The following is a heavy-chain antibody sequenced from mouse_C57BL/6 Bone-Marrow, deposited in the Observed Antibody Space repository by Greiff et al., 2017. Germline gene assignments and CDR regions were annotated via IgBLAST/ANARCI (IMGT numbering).Heavy chain of an antibody. Sequence: QVHVKQPGAELVRPGTSVKLSCKASGYTFTSYWMHWVKQRPGQGLEWIGVIDPSDSYTNYNQKFKGKATLTVDTSSSTAYMQLSSLTSEDSAVYYCASDGTPYWYFDVWGTGTTVTVSS. V-gene: IGHV1-59*01. CDR1: GYTFTSYW. D-gene: IGHD2-1*01. CDR3: ASDGTPYWYFDV. J-gene: IGHJ1*03. CDR2: IDPSDSYT.